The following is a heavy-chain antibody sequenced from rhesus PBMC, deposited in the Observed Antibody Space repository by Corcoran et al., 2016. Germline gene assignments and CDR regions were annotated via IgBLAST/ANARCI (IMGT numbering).Heavy chain of an antibody. CDR2: IGGSACAT. CDR1: GYSISSGYG. Sequence: QGQLQESGPGLVKPSETLSLTCSVSGYSISSGYGWSWIRQPPGKGRAWIGYIGGSACATHTSPSLHSRVTLSKDTSKNPFSLKLTSFVAADTAVYYCVRHPEHTNFEYRFPVWGAGVLVTVSS. J-gene: IGHJ5-1*01. V-gene: IGHV4-127*01. CDR3: VRHPEHTNFEYRFPV. D-gene: IGHD2-39*01.